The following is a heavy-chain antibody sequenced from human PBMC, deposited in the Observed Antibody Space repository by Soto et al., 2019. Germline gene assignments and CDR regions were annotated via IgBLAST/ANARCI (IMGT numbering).Heavy chain of an antibody. V-gene: IGHV1-69*13. J-gene: IGHJ6*02. Sequence: ASVKVSCKASGGTFSSYAISWVRQAPGQGLEWMGGIIPIFGPANYAQKFQGRVTITADESTSTAYMELSSLRSEDTAVYYCARELIEAGSIYYGMDVWGQGTTVTVSS. CDR1: GGTFSSYA. CDR2: IIPIFGPA. CDR3: ARELIEAGSIYYGMDV. D-gene: IGHD3-16*01.